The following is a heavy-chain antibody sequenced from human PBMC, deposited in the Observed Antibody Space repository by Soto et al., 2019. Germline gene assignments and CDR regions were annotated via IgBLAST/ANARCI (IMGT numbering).Heavy chain of an antibody. V-gene: IGHV1-18*01. D-gene: IGHD3-16*01. CDR2: ISAYNGNT. CDR3: ARGGTPMDY. Sequence: QVQLVQSGAEVKKPGASVKVSCKTSGYTFTNFGLSWVRQAPGQGLEWMGWISAYNGNTNYAQNFQGRVTMTTDTSTSTAYMELRSLGSDDTVVYNCARGGTPMDYWGQGTLVTVSS. J-gene: IGHJ4*02. CDR1: GYTFTNFG.